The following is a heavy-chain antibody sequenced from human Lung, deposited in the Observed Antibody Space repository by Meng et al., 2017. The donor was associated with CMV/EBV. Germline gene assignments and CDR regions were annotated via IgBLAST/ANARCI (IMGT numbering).Heavy chain of an antibody. CDR1: GGSRGSGGYY. CDR3: AREAGRDGYATPKFDY. J-gene: IGHJ4*02. CDR2: IYYTGST. Sequence: QGRAPDSVPGLLKPSRPLSLPCTVSGGSRGSGGYYLSWIRQHPGKGLEWIGYIYYTGSTFYNPSLKSRVTISVDTSKNQFSLKLIPATAADTAVYYCAREAGRDGYATPKFDYWGQGTLVTVSS. V-gene: IGHV4-31*03. D-gene: IGHD5-24*01.